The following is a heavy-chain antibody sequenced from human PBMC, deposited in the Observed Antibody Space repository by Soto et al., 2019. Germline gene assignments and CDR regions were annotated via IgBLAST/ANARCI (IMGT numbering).Heavy chain of an antibody. Sequence: GGSLRLSCAASGFTFSSYAMHWVRQAPGKGLEWVAVISYDGSNKYYADSVKGRFTISRDNSKNTLYLQMNSLRAEDTAVYYCARDVMAVAGTDYYYYGMDVWGQGTTVTVSS. J-gene: IGHJ6*02. CDR1: GFTFSSYA. V-gene: IGHV3-30-3*01. D-gene: IGHD6-19*01. CDR3: ARDVMAVAGTDYYYYGMDV. CDR2: ISYDGSNK.